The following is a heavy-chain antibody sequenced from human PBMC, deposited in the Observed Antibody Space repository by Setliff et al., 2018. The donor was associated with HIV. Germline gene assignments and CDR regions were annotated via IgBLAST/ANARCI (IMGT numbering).Heavy chain of an antibody. J-gene: IGHJ6*03. Sequence: SETLSLTCTVSGGSISSRGDYWSWVRQHPGKGLEWIGYIYYTGSTYSNPSLQSRVRISVDTSKNQFSLRPNSVTAADTAVYYCARDSANGKTANLNYLDVWGKGTTVTVSS. CDR3: ARDSANGKTANLNYLDV. CDR1: GGSISSRGDY. D-gene: IGHD2-8*01. CDR2: IYYTGST. V-gene: IGHV4-31*03.